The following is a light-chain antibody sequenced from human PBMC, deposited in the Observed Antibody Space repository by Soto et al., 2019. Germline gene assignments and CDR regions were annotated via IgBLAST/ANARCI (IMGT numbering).Light chain of an antibody. CDR1: QSVSSN. V-gene: IGKV3-15*01. CDR2: GAS. Sequence: EIVLTQSPAALSLSPGERATISCRASQSVSSNLAWHQQKPGQAPMLLIYGASTRATGIPYRFSGNGSGTEFTLTISSLQSEDFAVYYCQQYNNWPWTFGQGTKVEIK. CDR3: QQYNNWPWT. J-gene: IGKJ1*01.